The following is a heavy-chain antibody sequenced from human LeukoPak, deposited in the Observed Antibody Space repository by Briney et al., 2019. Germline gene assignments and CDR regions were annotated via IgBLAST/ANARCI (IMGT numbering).Heavy chain of an antibody. CDR2: INHSGST. CDR3: ARYLVATRDFDY. D-gene: IGHD5-12*01. CDR1: GFIFSNYA. J-gene: IGHJ4*02. Sequence: GSLRLSCAASGFIFSNYALMWLRQPPGKGLEGIGEINHSGSTNYNPSLKSRVTISVDTSKNQFSLKLSSVTAADTAVYYCARYLVATRDFDYWGQGTLVTVSS. V-gene: IGHV4-34*01.